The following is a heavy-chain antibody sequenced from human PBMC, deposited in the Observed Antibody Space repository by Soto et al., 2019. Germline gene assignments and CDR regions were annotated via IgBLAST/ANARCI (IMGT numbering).Heavy chain of an antibody. D-gene: IGHD3-10*01. CDR1: GFTFSNYV. J-gene: IGHJ4*02. CDR3: AKGSSAGRPYYFDY. CDR2: ISGSRDGT. Sequence: EVEVLESGGGLVQPGGSMRLSCAGSGFTFSNYVMSWVRQGQGKGLEWVSAISGSRDGTYYLDAVKGRFTISRDNSKNTLYLQMSGLRAEDTAIYYCAKGSSAGRPYYFDYWGQGTLVTVSS. V-gene: IGHV3-23*01.